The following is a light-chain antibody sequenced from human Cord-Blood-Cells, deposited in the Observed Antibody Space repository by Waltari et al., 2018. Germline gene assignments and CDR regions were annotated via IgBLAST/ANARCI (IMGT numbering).Light chain of an antibody. Sequence: SALTQPASVSGSPGQSITISCTGTSSAVGGYTSVPWDQQRPGKAPKLMIYDVSNRPSGVSNRFSGSKSGNTASLTISGLQAEDEADYYCSSYTSSSTYVFGTGTKVTVL. CDR1: SSAVGGYTS. CDR2: DVS. J-gene: IGLJ1*01. CDR3: SSYTSSSTYV. V-gene: IGLV2-14*01.